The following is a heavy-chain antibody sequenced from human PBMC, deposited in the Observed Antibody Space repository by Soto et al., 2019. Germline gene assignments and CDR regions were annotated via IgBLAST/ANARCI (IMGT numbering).Heavy chain of an antibody. Sequence: EVQLLESGGGLVQPGGSLRLSCEASGFTFSSNAMTWVRQAPGKRLEWVSAISDSGGSTYYADSVAGRFTISRDNSRHTLYLQMNSLRAEDTAIYYCAKALGRDFSDFDSWGQGTQVTVSS. V-gene: IGHV3-23*01. CDR3: AKALGRDFSDFDS. J-gene: IGHJ4*02. CDR2: ISDSGGST. CDR1: GFTFSSNA. D-gene: IGHD3-10*01.